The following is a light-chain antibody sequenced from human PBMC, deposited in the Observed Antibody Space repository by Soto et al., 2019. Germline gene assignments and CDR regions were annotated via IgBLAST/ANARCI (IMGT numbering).Light chain of an antibody. J-gene: IGKJ2*01. CDR1: QSLLHSDGYNY. V-gene: IGKV2-28*01. CDR2: LGS. CDR3: QQYVNLPYT. Sequence: DFVMTQSPLSLPVTPGEPASISCRSSQSLLHSDGYNYLDWYLQKPGQSPQLLIYLGSNRASGVPVRFSGSGSGTDFTFTINGLQPEDAAIYFCQQYVNLPYTFGQGTKLEFK.